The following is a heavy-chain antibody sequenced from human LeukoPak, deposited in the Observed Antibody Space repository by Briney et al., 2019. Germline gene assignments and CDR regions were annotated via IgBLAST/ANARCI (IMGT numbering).Heavy chain of an antibody. CDR3: ARAQLRYFDWSDY. CDR1: GFTFSSYE. Sequence: GGSLRLSCAASGFTFSSYEMNWVRQAPGKGLEWVSYISSSGSTIYYADSVKGRFTISRDNAKNSLYLQMNSLRAEDTAVYHCARAQLRYFDWSDYWGQGTLVTVSS. V-gene: IGHV3-48*03. D-gene: IGHD3-9*01. J-gene: IGHJ4*02. CDR2: ISSSGSTI.